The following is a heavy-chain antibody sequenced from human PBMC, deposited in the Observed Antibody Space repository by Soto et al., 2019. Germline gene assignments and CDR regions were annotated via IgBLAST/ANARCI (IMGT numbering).Heavy chain of an antibody. CDR2: IYWDDDK. D-gene: IGHD3-16*01. V-gene: IGHV2-5*02. J-gene: IGHJ5*02. CDR1: GFSLTTRGVG. Sequence: QITLKESGPTLVKPTQTLTLTCTFSGFSLTTRGVGVGWIRQPPGKALECLALIYWDDDKRYSPSLQSRLSIXXXTXXTHVVLTMTNVDPLDTATYYCAHIPNYYQYDWFDPWGQGTLVSVSS. CDR3: AHIPNYYQYDWFDP.